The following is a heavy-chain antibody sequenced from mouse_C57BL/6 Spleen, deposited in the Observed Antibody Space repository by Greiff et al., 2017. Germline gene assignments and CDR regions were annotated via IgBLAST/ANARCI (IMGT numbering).Heavy chain of an antibody. D-gene: IGHD2-4*01. CDR2: IDPNSGGT. CDR3: ARSGDYDAWFAY. CDR1: GYTFTSYW. J-gene: IGHJ3*01. V-gene: IGHV1-72*01. Sequence: VKLQQPGAELVKPGASVKRSCKASGYTFTSYWRHWVKQRPGRGLEWIGRIDPNSGGTKYNEKFQLTAPLPVDNPSSTAYMQLSSLTSEDSAVYYCARSGDYDAWFAYWGQGTLVTVSA.